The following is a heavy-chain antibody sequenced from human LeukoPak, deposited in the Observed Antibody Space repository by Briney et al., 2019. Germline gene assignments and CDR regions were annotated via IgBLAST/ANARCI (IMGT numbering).Heavy chain of an antibody. CDR2: IWYDGSNK. J-gene: IGHJ4*02. CDR1: GFTFSSYS. D-gene: IGHD6-19*01. V-gene: IGHV3-33*08. Sequence: GGSLRLSCAASGFTFSSYSMNWVRQAPGKGLEWVAVIWYDGSNKYYADSVKGRFTISRDNSKNTLYLQMNSLRAEDTAVYYCARDSSSGWGGPFDYWGQGTLVTVSS. CDR3: ARDSSSGWGGPFDY.